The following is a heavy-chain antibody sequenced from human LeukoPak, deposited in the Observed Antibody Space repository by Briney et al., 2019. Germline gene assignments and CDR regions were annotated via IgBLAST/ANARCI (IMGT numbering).Heavy chain of an antibody. Sequence: GGSLRLSCAASGFTFSNAWMSWVRQAPGKGLEWVGRIKSKTDGGTTDYAAPVKGRFTISRDNAKNSLYLQMNSLRAEDTAVYYCAREFWGPDYWGQGTLVTVSS. V-gene: IGHV3-15*01. D-gene: IGHD7-27*01. CDR2: IKSKTDGGTT. CDR3: AREFWGPDY. J-gene: IGHJ4*02. CDR1: GFTFSNAW.